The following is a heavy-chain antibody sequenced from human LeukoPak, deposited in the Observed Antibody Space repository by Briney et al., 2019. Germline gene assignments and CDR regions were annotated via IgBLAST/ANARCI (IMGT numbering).Heavy chain of an antibody. V-gene: IGHV1-2*04. CDR1: GYTFTGYY. CDR2: IIPNSGGP. J-gene: IGHJ4*02. CDR3: AREGSWFGGGYFDC. D-gene: IGHD3-10*01. Sequence: ASVKVSCKASGYTFTGYYMHWVRQAPGQGLEWMGWIIPNSGGPNYAQKLQGWVTMTRDTSISTAYMELSRLRSDDTAVYYCAREGSWFGGGYFDCWGQGTLVTVSS.